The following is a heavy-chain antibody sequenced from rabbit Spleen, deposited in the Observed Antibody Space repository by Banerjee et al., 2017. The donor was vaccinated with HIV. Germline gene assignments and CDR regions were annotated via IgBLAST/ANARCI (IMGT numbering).Heavy chain of an antibody. CDR3: ARDTSTSFSTYGMDL. V-gene: IGHV1S40*01. D-gene: IGHD1-1*01. CDR1: GFSFSSSYW. Sequence: QSLEESGGGLVKPGASLTLTCTASGFSFSSSYWICWVRQAPGKGLEWIACINAATGKPVYATWAKGRFTFSKTSSTTVTLQMTSLTVADTATYFCARDTSTSFSTYGMDLWGQGTLVTVS. CDR2: INAATGKP. J-gene: IGHJ6*01.